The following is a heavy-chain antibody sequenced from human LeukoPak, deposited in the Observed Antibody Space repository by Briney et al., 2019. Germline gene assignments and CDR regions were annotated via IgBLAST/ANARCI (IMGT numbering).Heavy chain of an antibody. J-gene: IGHJ2*01. Sequence: SETLSLTCTVSGGSISSSSYYWGWIRQPPGKGLEWIGCIYYSGSTYYNPSLKSRVTISVDTSKIQFSLKLSSVTAADTAVYYCARVPPNSYDSSGYYSTYWYFDLWGRGTLVTVSS. CDR3: ARVPPNSYDSSGYYSTYWYFDL. CDR2: IYYSGST. CDR1: GGSISSSSYY. V-gene: IGHV4-39*07. D-gene: IGHD3-22*01.